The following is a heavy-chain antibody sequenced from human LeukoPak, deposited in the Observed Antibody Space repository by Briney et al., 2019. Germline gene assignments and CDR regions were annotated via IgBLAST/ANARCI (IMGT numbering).Heavy chain of an antibody. CDR2: ISGSGGNT. D-gene: IGHD6-19*01. CDR3: AKERRITMAGTVDYFDY. V-gene: IGHV3-23*01. CDR1: GFTFSSYW. Sequence: GGSLRLSCAASGFTFSSYWMHWVRQAPGKGLEWVSSISGSGGNTYYADSVKGRFTISRDNSKNTLYLQMNSLRAADTAVYYCAKERRITMAGTVDYFDYWGQGTLVTVSS. J-gene: IGHJ4*02.